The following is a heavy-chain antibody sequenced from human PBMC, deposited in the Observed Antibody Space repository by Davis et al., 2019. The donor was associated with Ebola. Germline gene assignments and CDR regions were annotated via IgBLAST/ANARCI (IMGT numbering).Heavy chain of an antibody. D-gene: IGHD1-1*01. CDR2: IQPDGGGDK. CDR1: GFTFSNYW. V-gene: IGHV3-7*03. J-gene: IGHJ4*02. Sequence: GESLKISCATSGFTFSNYWMSWVRHAPGEGLEWVANIQPDGGGDKYYVGSVKGRFTISRDNAKNSLYLQMSSLRADDTAVYFCVTASTGRGGEDYWGQGTLVTGSS. CDR3: VTASTGRGGEDY.